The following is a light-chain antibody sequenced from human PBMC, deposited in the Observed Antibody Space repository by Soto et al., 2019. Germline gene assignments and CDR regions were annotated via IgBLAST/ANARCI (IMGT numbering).Light chain of an antibody. Sequence: DIQMTQSPSSLSASVGDRVTITCRASQSIGNHLNWYQHKPGKAPILLIYAASSLQSGVPSRFSGSGYGTDFTLTINSLQPEDFASYYCQQSGDTPPWTFGQGTKVDIK. CDR3: QQSGDTPPWT. CDR1: QSIGNH. V-gene: IGKV1-39*01. CDR2: AAS. J-gene: IGKJ1*01.